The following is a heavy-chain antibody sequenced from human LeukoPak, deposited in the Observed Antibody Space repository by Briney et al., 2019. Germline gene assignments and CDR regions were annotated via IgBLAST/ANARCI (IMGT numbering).Heavy chain of an antibody. J-gene: IGHJ4*02. CDR3: ARLFASGSCYSPTDY. D-gene: IGHD3-10*01. CDR2: IYPGDSDA. V-gene: IGHV5-51*01. Sequence: ESLKISCKCSGYSFTTYWIAWVRQVPGKGLEWMGIIYPGDSDARYSPSFQGQVIMSADKSISTAYLQWSSLRVSDTAIYYCARLFASGSCYSPTDYWGQGTLVTVSS. CDR1: GYSFTTYW.